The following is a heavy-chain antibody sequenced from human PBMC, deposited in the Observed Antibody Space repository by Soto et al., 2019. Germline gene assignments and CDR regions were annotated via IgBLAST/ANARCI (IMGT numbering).Heavy chain of an antibody. CDR2: IYHTGCR. Sequence: QVQLQQSGPGLVKPSGTLSLTCFVSGDSINNTYWWSWVRQAPEKGLEWIGEIYHTGCRSYMPSLRGRITLSVDTSTNQFSLKLTSVTAADTAVYYCARAVYCTTANCWDDFHYYNIVVWGQGTAVTVSS. V-gene: IGHV4-4*02. D-gene: IGHD2-2*01. CDR1: GDSINNTYW. CDR3: ARAVYCTTANCWDDFHYYNIVV. J-gene: IGHJ6*02.